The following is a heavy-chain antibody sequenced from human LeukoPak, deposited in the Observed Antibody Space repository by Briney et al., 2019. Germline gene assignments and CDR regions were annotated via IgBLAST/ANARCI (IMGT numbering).Heavy chain of an antibody. Sequence: SGTLSLTCTVSGGSISSYYWSWIRQPPGKGLEWIGYIYYSGSTNYNPSLKSRVTISVDTSKNQFSLKLSSVTAADTAVYYCARNGRDGYNYVGYWGQGTLVTVSS. CDR3: ARNGRDGYNYVGY. CDR2: IYYSGST. CDR1: GGSISSYY. J-gene: IGHJ4*02. D-gene: IGHD5-24*01. V-gene: IGHV4-59*01.